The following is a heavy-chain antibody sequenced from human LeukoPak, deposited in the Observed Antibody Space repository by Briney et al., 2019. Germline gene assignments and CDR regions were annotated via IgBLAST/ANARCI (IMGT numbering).Heavy chain of an antibody. CDR2: VYYSGRT. V-gene: IGHV4-59*01. CDR3: ARGDDFCSGYSFGY. J-gene: IGHJ4*02. Sequence: SETLSLTCTVSGGSLSTYYWSWIRQPPGKGLEWIGYVYYSGRTDYNPSLKSRVTISVDTSKNQFTLKLASETAADSAVYYCARGDDFCSGYSFGYWGQGTLVTVSS. D-gene: IGHD3-3*01. CDR1: GGSLSTYY.